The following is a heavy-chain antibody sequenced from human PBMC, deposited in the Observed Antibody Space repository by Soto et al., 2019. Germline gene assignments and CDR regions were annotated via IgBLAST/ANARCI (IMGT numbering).Heavy chain of an antibody. V-gene: IGHV4-31*03. CDR1: GGAISSVGYY. CDR2: IYYSGST. Sequence: TLXHTCTVSGGAISSVGYYCSGIRQHPGKGLEWIGYIYYSGSTYYNPSLKSRVTISVDTSKNQFSLKLSSVTAADTAVYYCARLGSIDFWVRYGMDVWGQGTTVTVSS. J-gene: IGHJ6*02. D-gene: IGHD3-3*01. CDR3: ARLGSIDFWVRYGMDV.